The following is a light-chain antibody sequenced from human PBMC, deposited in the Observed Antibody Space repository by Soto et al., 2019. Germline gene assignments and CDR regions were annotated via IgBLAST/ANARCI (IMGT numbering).Light chain of an antibody. J-gene: IGLJ3*02. CDR2: VSR. CDR1: SSNIGAGYD. Sequence: QSVLTQPPSVSGAPGQRVTISCSGSSSNIGAGYDVHWYQQLPGTAPRLLIYVSRNRPSGVPDRFSGSKSGTSASLAITGLQSEDEADYYCAAWDDSLNGWVFGGGTKLTVL. CDR3: AAWDDSLNGWV. V-gene: IGLV1-40*01.